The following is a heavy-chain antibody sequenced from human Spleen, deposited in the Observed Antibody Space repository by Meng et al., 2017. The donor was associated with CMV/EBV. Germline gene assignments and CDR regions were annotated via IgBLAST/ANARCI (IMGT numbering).Heavy chain of an antibody. CDR2: ISSSSSYI. CDR1: GFTFSSYS. J-gene: IGHJ4*02. D-gene: IGHD2-15*01. CDR3: ARLHSGGWWLPDY. Sequence: GESLKISCAASGFTFSSYSMNWVRQAPGKGLEWVSSISSSSSYIYYADSVKGRFTISRDNAKNSLYLQMNSLRAEDTAVYYWARLHSGGWWLPDYWGQGTPVTVSS. V-gene: IGHV3-21*01.